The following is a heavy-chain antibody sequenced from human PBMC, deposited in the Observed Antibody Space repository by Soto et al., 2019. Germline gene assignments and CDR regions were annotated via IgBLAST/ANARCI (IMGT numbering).Heavy chain of an antibody. V-gene: IGHV3-74*01. J-gene: IGHJ6*02. D-gene: IGHD2-21*01. Sequence: QVVESGGGLVQPGGSLRLSCAVSGFTLSTYWMHWVRLAPGKGLMWVSRINPDGSDRNYADSVKGRFTISRDNAKNTLYLQMNSLRAEDTAVYFCVRYSYISHYYYGMDVWGQGTTVTVSS. CDR3: VRYSYISHYYYGMDV. CDR1: GFTLSTYW. CDR2: INPDGSDR.